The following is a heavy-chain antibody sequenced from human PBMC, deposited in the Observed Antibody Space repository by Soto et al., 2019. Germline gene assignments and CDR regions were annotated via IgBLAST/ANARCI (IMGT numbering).Heavy chain of an antibody. CDR1: GFTFSNYW. CDR3: ARGDCVGGTCYSLAGSFYYYMDV. CDR2: INSDGSVS. Sequence: EVKLVESGGGLVQPGGSLRLSCAASGFTFSNYWMYWVRQAPGKGLVWVSRINSDGSVSSYADSVNGRLTISRDNVKNTLYLQMSSLRAEDTAVYYCARGDCVGGTCYSLAGSFYYYMDVWGKGTTVTVFS. V-gene: IGHV3-74*01. D-gene: IGHD2-15*01. J-gene: IGHJ6*03.